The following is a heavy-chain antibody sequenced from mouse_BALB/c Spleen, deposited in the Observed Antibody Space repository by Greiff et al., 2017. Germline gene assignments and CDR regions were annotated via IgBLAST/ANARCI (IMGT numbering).Heavy chain of an antibody. V-gene: IGHV5-17*02. Sequence: EVKLMESGGGLVQPGGSRNLSCAASGFTFSSFGMHWVRQAPEKGLEWVAYISSGSSTIYYADTVKGRFTISRDNPKNTLFLQMTSLRSEDTAMYYCARDNYGSSDAMDYWGQGTSVTVSS. CDR3: ARDNYGSSDAMDY. CDR1: GFTFSSFG. CDR2: ISSGSSTI. D-gene: IGHD1-1*01. J-gene: IGHJ4*01.